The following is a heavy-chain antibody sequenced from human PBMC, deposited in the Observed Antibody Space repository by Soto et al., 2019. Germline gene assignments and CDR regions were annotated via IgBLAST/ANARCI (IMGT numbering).Heavy chain of an antibody. Sequence: PSETLSLTCAVYGGSFRGYYWSWIRQPPGKGLEWIGDINHSGSTNYNPSLKSRVTISVDTSKNQFSLKLSSVTAADTAVYYCARARIAAALDAFDIWGQGTMVTVSS. CDR1: GGSFRGYY. J-gene: IGHJ3*02. D-gene: IGHD6-13*01. CDR3: ARARIAAALDAFDI. CDR2: INHSGST. V-gene: IGHV4-34*01.